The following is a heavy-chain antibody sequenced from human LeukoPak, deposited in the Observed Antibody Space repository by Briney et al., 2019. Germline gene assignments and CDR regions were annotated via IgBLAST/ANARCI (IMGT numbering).Heavy chain of an antibody. J-gene: IGHJ6*03. CDR2: IKPNSGGT. CDR3: ARDIVNHYYYYMDV. V-gene: IGHV1-2*02. D-gene: IGHD1-26*01. Sequence: ASVKVSCKASGYTFTGYYMHWVRQAPGQGLEWMGWIKPNSGGTNYAQKFQGRVTMTRDTSISTAYMELSRLRSDDTAVYSCARDIVNHYYYYMDVWGKGTTVTVSS. CDR1: GYTFTGYY.